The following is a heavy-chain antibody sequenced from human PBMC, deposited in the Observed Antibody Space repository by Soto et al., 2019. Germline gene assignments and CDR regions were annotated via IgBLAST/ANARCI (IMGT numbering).Heavy chain of an antibody. CDR1: GGSFNYYY. V-gene: IGHV4-34*01. D-gene: IGHD3-3*01. Sequence: ETLSLTCGVYGGSFNYYYWNWIRHSPGKGLGWIGEINRSGITNYNPSRKSRVTISVDTSKKQFSLRLSSVTAAVTAVYYFARGEWSLYHFDVWGLGTXVTGSS. CDR3: ARGEWSLYHFDV. J-gene: IGHJ4*02. CDR2: INRSGIT.